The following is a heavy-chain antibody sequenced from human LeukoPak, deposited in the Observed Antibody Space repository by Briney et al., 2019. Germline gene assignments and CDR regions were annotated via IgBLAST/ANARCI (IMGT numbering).Heavy chain of an antibody. V-gene: IGHV3-64*01. D-gene: IGHD3-16*02. CDR3: ARRTFGGVIAY. CDR1: GFTFSSYA. J-gene: IGHJ4*02. Sequence: GGSLRLSCAASGFTFSSYAMHWVRQAPGKGLEYVSAISSNGGSTYYANSVKGRFTISRDNSKNTLYLQMGSLRAEDTAVYYCARRTFGGVIAYWGQGTLVTVSS. CDR2: ISSNGGST.